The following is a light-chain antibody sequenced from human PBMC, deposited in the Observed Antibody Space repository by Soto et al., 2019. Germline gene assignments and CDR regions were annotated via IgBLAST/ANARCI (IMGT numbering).Light chain of an antibody. CDR3: GTWDSSLSAGL. V-gene: IGLV1-51*01. J-gene: IGLJ1*01. CDR1: SSNIGNNY. CDR2: DNN. Sequence: VLTQPPSVSAAPGQKVTISCSGSSSNIGNNYVSWYQQLPGTAPKLLIYDNNKRPSGIPDRFSGSKSGTSATLGITGLQTGDEADYYCGTWDSSLSAGLFGTGTKVTVL.